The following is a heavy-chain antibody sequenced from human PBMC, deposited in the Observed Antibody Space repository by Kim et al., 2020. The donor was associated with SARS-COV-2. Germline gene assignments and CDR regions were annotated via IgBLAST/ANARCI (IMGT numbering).Heavy chain of an antibody. J-gene: IGHJ4*02. V-gene: IGHV4-59*01. CDR2: IYYSGST. CDR1: GGSISSYY. CDR3: ARDNLVGALDY. Sequence: SETLSLTCTVSGGSISSYYWSWIRQPPGKGLEWIGYIYYSGSTNYNPSLKSRVTISVDTSKNQFSLKLSSVTAADTAVYYCARDNLVGALDYWGQGTLVTVSS. D-gene: IGHD1-26*01.